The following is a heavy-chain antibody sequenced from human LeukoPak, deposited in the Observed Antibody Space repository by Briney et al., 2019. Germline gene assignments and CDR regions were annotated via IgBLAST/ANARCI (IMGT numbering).Heavy chain of an antibody. CDR1: GGSFSGYY. CDR2: INHSGST. D-gene: IGHD3-9*01. J-gene: IGHJ4*02. Sequence: PSETLSLTCAVYGGSFSGYYWSWIRQPPGKGLEWIGEINHSGSTNYNPSLKSRVTISVDTSKNQFSLKLSSVTAADTAVYYCARGPRGYDSWTGYYEYFDYWGQGTLVTVSS. CDR3: ARGPRGYDSWTGYYEYFDY. V-gene: IGHV4-34*01.